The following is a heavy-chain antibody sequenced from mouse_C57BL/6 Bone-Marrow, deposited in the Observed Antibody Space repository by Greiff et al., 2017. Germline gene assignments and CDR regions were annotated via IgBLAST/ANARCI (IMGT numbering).Heavy chain of an antibody. J-gene: IGHJ4*01. V-gene: IGHV1-81*01. Sequence: VQLQQSGAELARPGASVKLSCKASGYTFTSYGISWVKQRTGQGLEWIGDIYPRSGNTYYNEKFKGKATLTADKSSSTAYMELRSLTSEDSAVYFCARHLYDFPLYHYAMDYWGQGTSGTVSS. CDR3: ARHLYDFPLYHYAMDY. CDR2: IYPRSGNT. D-gene: IGHD2-3*01. CDR1: GYTFTSYG.